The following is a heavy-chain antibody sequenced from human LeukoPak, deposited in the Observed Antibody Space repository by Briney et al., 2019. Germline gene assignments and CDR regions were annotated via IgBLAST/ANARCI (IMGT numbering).Heavy chain of an antibody. CDR2: IFPSGGEI. CDR1: GFTFSTFA. CDR3: ARALKGLRRRIGGTTTFEYYYYMDV. D-gene: IGHD1-26*01. J-gene: IGHJ6*03. V-gene: IGHV3-21*01. Sequence: GGSLRLSCAASGFTFSTFAMIWVRQPPGKGLEWVSSIFPSGGEIHYADSVRGRFTISRDNGKNSLYLQMNSLRAEDTAVYYCARALKGLRRRIGGTTTFEYYYYMDVWGKGTTVTISS.